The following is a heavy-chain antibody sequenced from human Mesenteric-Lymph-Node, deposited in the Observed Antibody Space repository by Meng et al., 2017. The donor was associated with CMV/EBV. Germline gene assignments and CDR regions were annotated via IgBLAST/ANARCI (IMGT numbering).Heavy chain of an antibody. Sequence: ASVKVSCKASGYTFTGYYMHWVRQAPGQGLEWMGWNNPNSGGTNYAQKFQGRVTMNRDTSISTAYMELSRLRSDDTAVCYWVSLFTSSSTVDYWGQGTLVTVSS. V-gene: IGHV1-2*02. J-gene: IGHJ4*02. CDR2: NNPNSGGT. D-gene: IGHD6-6*01. CDR3: VSLFTSSSTVDY. CDR1: GYTFTGYY.